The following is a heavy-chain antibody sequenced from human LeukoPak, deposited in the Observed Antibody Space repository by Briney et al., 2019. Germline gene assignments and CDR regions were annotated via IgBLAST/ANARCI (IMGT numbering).Heavy chain of an antibody. V-gene: IGHV3-21*01. D-gene: IGHD2-21*02. J-gene: IGHJ4*02. CDR3: ARGVVTATDYFDC. CDR1: GFTFSSYS. CDR2: ISSSSSYI. Sequence: GGSLRLSCAASGFTFSSYSMNWVRQAPGKGLEWVSSISSSSSYIYYADSVKGRFTISRDNAKNSLYLQMNSLRAEDTAVYYCARGVVTATDYFDCWGQGTLVTVSS.